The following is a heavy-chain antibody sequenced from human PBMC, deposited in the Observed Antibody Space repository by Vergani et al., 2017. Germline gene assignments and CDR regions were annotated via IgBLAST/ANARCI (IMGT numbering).Heavy chain of an antibody. CDR1: GFSLSTSGMR. CDR3: ARSSNWGSNGFDY. CDR2: IDWDDDK. D-gene: IGHD7-27*01. J-gene: IGHJ4*02. Sequence: QVTLKESGPALVKPTQTLTLTCTFSGFSLSTSGMRVSWIRQPPGKALEWLARIDWDDDKYYSTSLKTRLTNSKDTSKNQVVLTMTNMDPVATATYYCARSSNWGSNGFDYWGQGTLVTVSS. V-gene: IGHV2-70*04.